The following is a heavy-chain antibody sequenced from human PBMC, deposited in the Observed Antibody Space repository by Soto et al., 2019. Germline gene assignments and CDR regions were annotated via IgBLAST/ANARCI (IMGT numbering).Heavy chain of an antibody. D-gene: IGHD2-2*01. CDR3: AHTMPTRIFDY. CDR2: IYWDDDK. J-gene: IGHJ4*02. CDR1: GFSLTTNGVA. Sequence: QITLKEAGPTLVKPTQTPTLTCSISGFSLTTNGVAVGWIRQPPVKVLEWLALIYWDDDKGYSTSLTSRLTITHDTSINQVVLTMPNIDPVDTSTYSCAHTMPTRIFDYWGQGTLVTVSS. V-gene: IGHV2-5*02.